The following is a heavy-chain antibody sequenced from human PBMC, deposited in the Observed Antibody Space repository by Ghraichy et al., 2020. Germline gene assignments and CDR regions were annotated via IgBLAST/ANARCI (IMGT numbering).Heavy chain of an antibody. Sequence: ASVKVSCKASGYTFTSYGISWVRQAPGQGLEWMGWISAYNGNTNYAQKLQGRVTMTTDTSTSTAYMELRSLRSDDTAVYYCARDIGDFWSGYYPFDYWGQGTLVTVSS. J-gene: IGHJ4*02. CDR3: ARDIGDFWSGYYPFDY. D-gene: IGHD3-3*01. CDR2: ISAYNGNT. V-gene: IGHV1-18*01. CDR1: GYTFTSYG.